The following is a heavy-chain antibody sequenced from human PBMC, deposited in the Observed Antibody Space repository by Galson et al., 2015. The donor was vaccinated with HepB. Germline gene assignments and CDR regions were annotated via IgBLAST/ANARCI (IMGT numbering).Heavy chain of an antibody. D-gene: IGHD1-1*01. J-gene: IGHJ3*02. CDR3: ARGELRLDAFDI. V-gene: IGHV4-61*01. CDR1: GGSVNSGSYY. CDR2: IYYTRSA. Sequence: ETLSLTCTVPGGSVNSGSYYWSWVRHTPEKGLEWIAYIYYTRSANYNPSLKSRVSISLGTSNTQFSLNVRSVTAADTAVYYCARGELRLDAFDIWGRGTRVIVSS.